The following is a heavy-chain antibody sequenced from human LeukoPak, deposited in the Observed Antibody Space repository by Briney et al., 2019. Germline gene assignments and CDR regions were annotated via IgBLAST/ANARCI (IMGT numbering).Heavy chain of an antibody. CDR3: ARGSFDSSGYYVFDY. CDR2: IYNSGNT. Sequence: SETLSLTCTVSGDSITRNYWSWIRQPAGKGPEWIGRIYNSGNTNYSPSLESRVTMSTDTSKNQFSLKLSSVTAADTAVYYCARGSFDSSGYYVFDYWGQGTLVTVSS. D-gene: IGHD3-22*01. CDR1: GDSITRNY. V-gene: IGHV4-4*07. J-gene: IGHJ4*02.